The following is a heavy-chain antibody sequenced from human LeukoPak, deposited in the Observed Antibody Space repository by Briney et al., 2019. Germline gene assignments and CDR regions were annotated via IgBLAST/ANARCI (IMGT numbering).Heavy chain of an antibody. J-gene: IGHJ3*02. CDR2: ICWRSGRI. CDR3: ARDRAIVGYYYTPPHAFDI. CDR1: GFTLLDHA. Sequence: PGGSLRLSCVGSGFTLLDHAMHWVRHAPGEGLEWVSGICWRSGRIDYADSVKGRFTISRDNAKNSLYLQMNSLRAEGTAVYYCARDRAIVGYYYTPPHAFDIWGQGTMVTVSS. V-gene: IGHV3-9*01. D-gene: IGHD3-22*01.